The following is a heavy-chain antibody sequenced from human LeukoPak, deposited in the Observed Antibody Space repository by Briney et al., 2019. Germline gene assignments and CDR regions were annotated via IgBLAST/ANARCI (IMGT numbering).Heavy chain of an antibody. D-gene: IGHD5-12*01. CDR1: GFTFSSYS. Sequence: GGSLRLSCAASGFTFSSYSMNWVRQAPGKGLEWVSSISSSSSYIYYADSVKGRFTISRDNAKNSLYLQMNSLRAEDTAVYYCARDGYSGYDSIAYWGQGTLVTVSS. CDR2: ISSSSSYI. CDR3: ARDGYSGYDSIAY. V-gene: IGHV3-21*01. J-gene: IGHJ4*02.